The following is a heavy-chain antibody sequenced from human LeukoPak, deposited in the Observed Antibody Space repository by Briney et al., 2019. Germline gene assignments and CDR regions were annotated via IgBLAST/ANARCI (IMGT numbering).Heavy chain of an antibody. CDR3: ARAYSGNYYPDY. D-gene: IGHD1-26*01. CDR1: GFTFSSYP. V-gene: IGHV3-30-3*01. CDR2: ISYDGTNK. Sequence: GGSLRLSCAASGFTFSSYPMHWVRQAPGKGLEWVAFISYDGTNKYYADSVKGRVTISRDNSKNTLYLQMNSLRAEDTAVYYRARAYSGNYYPDYWGQGTLVTASS. J-gene: IGHJ4*02.